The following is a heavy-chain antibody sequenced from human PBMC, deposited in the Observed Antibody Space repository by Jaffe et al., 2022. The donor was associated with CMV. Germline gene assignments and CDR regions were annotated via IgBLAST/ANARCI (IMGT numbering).Heavy chain of an antibody. Sequence: EVQLVESGGGLVQPGGSLRLSCAGSGFTFSSYEFNWVRQAPGKGLEWVSYISSGDSVIYYADSVKGRFTISRDNAKNSLYLQMNSLRVEDTAIYYCARDRAASGYFDFWGQGTLVTVSS. V-gene: IGHV3-48*03. D-gene: IGHD2-15*01. CDR3: ARDRAASGYFDF. CDR1: GFTFSSYE. J-gene: IGHJ4*02. CDR2: ISSGDSVI.